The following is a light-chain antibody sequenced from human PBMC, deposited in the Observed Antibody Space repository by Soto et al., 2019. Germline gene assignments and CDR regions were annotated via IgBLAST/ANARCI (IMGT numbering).Light chain of an antibody. CDR2: GNS. V-gene: IGLV1-40*01. J-gene: IGLJ2*01. CDR1: SSNIGAGYD. Sequence: QSVLTQPPSVSGAPGQRVTISCTGSSSNIGAGYDVHWYQQLPGTAPKLLIYGNSNRPSGVPDRFSGSKSGTSASLAITGLQAEADADYYCQSYDSSDVVFGGGTKLTVL. CDR3: QSYDSSDVV.